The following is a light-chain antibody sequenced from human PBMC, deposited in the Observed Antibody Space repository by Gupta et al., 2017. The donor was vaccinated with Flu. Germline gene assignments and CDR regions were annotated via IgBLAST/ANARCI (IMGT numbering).Light chain of an antibody. J-gene: IGLJ1*01. Sequence: QSALTQPPSASGSRGQSVPVSCTGTSSDVGRYKYVYWYRQYPGKAPELLIYEVSKRPSGIPQRFSGSKSGTTASLTVSGLQAEDEADYYCSSYAGSDTFVFGSGTTVTVL. CDR1: SSDVGRYKY. CDR3: SSYAGSDTFV. V-gene: IGLV2-8*01. CDR2: EVS.